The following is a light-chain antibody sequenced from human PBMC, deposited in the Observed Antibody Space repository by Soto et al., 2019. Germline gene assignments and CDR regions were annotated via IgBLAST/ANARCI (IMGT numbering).Light chain of an antibody. J-gene: IGLJ1*01. CDR3: SSHTSYSTRV. V-gene: IGLV2-14*01. CDR2: EVS. CDR1: SSDVGGYNY. Sequence: QSALNQPASVSGSPGQSIAISCTGTSSDVGGYNYVSWYQQHPGKAPKLMIHEVSNRPSGISDRFSGSKSGNTASLTISGLQADDEADYYCSSHTSYSTRVFGTGTKVTVL.